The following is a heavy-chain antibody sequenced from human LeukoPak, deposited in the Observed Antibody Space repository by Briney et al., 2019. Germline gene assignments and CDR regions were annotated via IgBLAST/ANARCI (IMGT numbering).Heavy chain of an antibody. CDR1: GGSISSSNW. D-gene: IGHD6-13*01. CDR2: ISHDGSA. J-gene: IGHJ4*02. V-gene: IGHV4-4*02. CDR3: AIKRTRAAAVPGAFEY. Sequence: SSETLSLTCAVSGGSISSSNWWSWVRPPPGKGLDWIGEISHDGSANYNPSLKSRVTISVDKSKNQFSLNLSSVTAADTAVYFCAIKRTRAAAVPGAFEYWGQGTLVTVSS.